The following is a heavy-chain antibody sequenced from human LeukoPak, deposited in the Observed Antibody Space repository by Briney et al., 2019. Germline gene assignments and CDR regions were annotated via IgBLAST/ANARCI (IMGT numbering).Heavy chain of an antibody. D-gene: IGHD3-16*02. J-gene: IGHJ5*02. CDR3: ARESHEVDYVWGSYPINWFDP. CDR1: GGSISSYY. V-gene: IGHV4-4*07. CDR2: IYTSGST. Sequence: SETLSLTCTVSGGSISSYYWSWIRQPAGKGLEWIGRIYTSGSTYYNPSLKSRVTISVDTSKNQFSLKLSSVTAADTAVYYCARESHEVDYVWGSYPINWFDPWGQGTLVTVSS.